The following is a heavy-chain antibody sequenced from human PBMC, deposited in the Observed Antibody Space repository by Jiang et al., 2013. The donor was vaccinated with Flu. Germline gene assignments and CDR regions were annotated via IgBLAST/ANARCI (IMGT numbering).Heavy chain of an antibody. D-gene: IGHD3-3*01. J-gene: IGHJ6*02. CDR3: ARVGEGSYSYAMDV. CDR1: GGSISSGGYS. CDR2: IFHSGSP. Sequence: SGLVKPSQTLSLTCAVSGGSISSGGYSWSWIRQPPGKGLEWIGYIFHSGSPYYNPSLKSRVTISVDRSKNQFSLKVNSVTAADTVVYYCARVGEGSYSYAMDVWGQGTTVTVSS. V-gene: IGHV4-30-2*01.